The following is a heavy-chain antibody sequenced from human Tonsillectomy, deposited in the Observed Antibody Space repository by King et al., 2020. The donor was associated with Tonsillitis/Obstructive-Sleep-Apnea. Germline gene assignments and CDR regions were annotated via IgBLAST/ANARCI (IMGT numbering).Heavy chain of an antibody. J-gene: IGHJ6*03. CDR2: IIPIFGTP. D-gene: IGHD5-12*01. CDR1: GGTFSSYD. Sequence: VQLVESGAEVKKPGSSVKLSCKASGGTFSSYDISWVRQAPGQGLEWMGGIIPIFGTPNYAQNFQGRVTITADESTSTAYMELSSLRSEDTAVYYCARSVATIDYYYYHYMDVWGKGTTVTVSS. V-gene: IGHV1-69*01. CDR3: ARSVATIDYYYYHYMDV.